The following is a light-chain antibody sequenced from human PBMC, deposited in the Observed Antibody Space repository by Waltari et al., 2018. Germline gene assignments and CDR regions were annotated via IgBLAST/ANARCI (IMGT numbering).Light chain of an antibody. Sequence: QSALTQPASVSGSPGQSIPISCTGTSSDVGYCNYVSWYQQHPGKAPKLMISDVNKRPSGVSNRFSGSKSGNTASLTISGLQAEDEADYYCSSYTNYATVIFGGGTKLTVL. CDR3: SSYTNYATVI. CDR2: DVN. V-gene: IGLV2-14*01. J-gene: IGLJ2*01. CDR1: SSDVGYCNY.